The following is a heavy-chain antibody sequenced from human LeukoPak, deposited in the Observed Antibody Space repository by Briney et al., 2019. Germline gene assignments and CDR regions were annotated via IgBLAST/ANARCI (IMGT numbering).Heavy chain of an antibody. Sequence: SETLSLTCTVSGGSISSNGYYWGWIRQPPGKGLEWIASMYYSGSTYHNPSVKSRATISADTPRNHFSLKLNSVTAADTAVYYCASSSLTAFDAFDIWGQGTMVTVSS. CDR1: GGSISSNGYY. D-gene: IGHD4/OR15-4a*01. J-gene: IGHJ3*02. CDR2: MYYSGST. CDR3: ASSSLTAFDAFDI. V-gene: IGHV4-39*02.